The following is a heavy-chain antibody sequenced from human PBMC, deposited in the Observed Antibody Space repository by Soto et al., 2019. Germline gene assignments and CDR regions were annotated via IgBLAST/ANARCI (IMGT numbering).Heavy chain of an antibody. Sequence: GGSLRLSCTASGFTFGDYAMSWFRQAPGKGLEWVGFIRSKAYGGTTEYAASVKGRFTISRDDSKSIAYLQMNSLKTEDTAVYYCTRDLDYGDAPRGYYYGMDVWGQGTTVTVSS. J-gene: IGHJ6*02. V-gene: IGHV3-49*03. CDR3: TRDLDYGDAPRGYYYGMDV. CDR1: GFTFGDYA. D-gene: IGHD4-17*01. CDR2: IRSKAYGGTT.